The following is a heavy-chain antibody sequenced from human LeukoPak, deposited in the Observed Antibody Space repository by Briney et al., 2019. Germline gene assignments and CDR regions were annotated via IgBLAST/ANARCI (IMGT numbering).Heavy chain of an antibody. D-gene: IGHD3-22*01. J-gene: IGHJ4*02. CDR1: GFTFSNAW. CDR3: TTYYYDSSGYYYGDY. Sequence: NTGGSLRLSCAASGFTFSNAWMSWVRQAPGKGLEWVGRIKSKTDGGTIDYAAPVKGRFTISRDDSKNTLYLQMNSLKTEDTAVYYCTTYYYDSSGYYYGDYWGQGTLVTVSS. CDR2: IKSKTDGGTI. V-gene: IGHV3-15*01.